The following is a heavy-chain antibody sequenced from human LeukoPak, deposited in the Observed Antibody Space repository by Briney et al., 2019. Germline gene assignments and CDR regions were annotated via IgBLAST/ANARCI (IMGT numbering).Heavy chain of an antibody. J-gene: IGHJ6*03. V-gene: IGHV3-48*01. Sequence: PGGSLRLSCAASGFTFSSYSMNWVRQAPGKGLEWVSYISSSSSTIYYADSVKGRFTISRDNAKNSLYLQMNSLRAEDTAVYYCARDRLRFLEWFDYYYYYMDVWGKGTTVTVSS. D-gene: IGHD3-3*01. CDR3: ARDRLRFLEWFDYYYYYMDV. CDR2: ISSSSSTI. CDR1: GFTFSSYS.